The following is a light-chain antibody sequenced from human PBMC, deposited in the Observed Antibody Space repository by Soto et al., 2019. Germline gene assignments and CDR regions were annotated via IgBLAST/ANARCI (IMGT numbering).Light chain of an antibody. CDR1: GDSSGNKF. J-gene: IGLJ2*01. CDR2: EDT. CDR3: QSSDDDNRVV. V-gene: IGLV6-57*01. Sequence: NFMLTQPHSVSESPGKTVTISCTRSGDSSGNKFVHWYQQRPGSSPITVIYEDTRRPSGVPDRFSGSIDSPSKSASLTISGLKAEDEADYYCQSSDDDNRVVFGGGTKLTVL.